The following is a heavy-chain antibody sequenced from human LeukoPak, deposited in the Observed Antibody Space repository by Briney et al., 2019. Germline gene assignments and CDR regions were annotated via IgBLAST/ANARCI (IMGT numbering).Heavy chain of an antibody. J-gene: IGHJ4*02. D-gene: IGHD5-18*01. V-gene: IGHV3-74*01. CDR1: GFSFSSHW. CDR3: AKCVGYSYGFLDY. Sequence: PGGSLRLSCAASGFSFSSHWVHWVRQAPGQGLVWVSRISDDGSYTSNVDSVKGRFTISRDNSKNTLYLQMNSLRAEDTAVYYCAKCVGYSYGFLDYWGQGTLVTVSS. CDR2: ISDDGSYT.